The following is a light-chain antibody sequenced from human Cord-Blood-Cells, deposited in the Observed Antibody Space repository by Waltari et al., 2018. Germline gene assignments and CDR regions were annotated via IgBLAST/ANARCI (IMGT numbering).Light chain of an antibody. Sequence: DIQMTQSPSTLSASVGDRVTTTCRASQSISSWLAWYQQKPGKAPKLLIYDASSLESGVPSRFSGSGSGTEFTLTISSLQPDDCATYYCQQYNSYSRTFGQGTKVEIK. V-gene: IGKV1-5*01. CDR2: DAS. J-gene: IGKJ1*01. CDR3: QQYNSYSRT. CDR1: QSISSW.